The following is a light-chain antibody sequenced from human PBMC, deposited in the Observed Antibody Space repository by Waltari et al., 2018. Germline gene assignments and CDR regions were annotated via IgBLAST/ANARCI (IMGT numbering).Light chain of an antibody. V-gene: IGKV3-11*01. CDR2: DAS. CDR1: QSVSDY. J-gene: IGKJ4*02. Sequence: EVVLTQSPATLSLSPGERAPLSCRASQSVSDYLVWYQQKPGQAPRLLIYDASKRATGIPPRFSGSGSGTDFTLTINSLEPEDIAVYYCQHRSTWRHTFGGGTKVEIK. CDR3: QHRSTWRHT.